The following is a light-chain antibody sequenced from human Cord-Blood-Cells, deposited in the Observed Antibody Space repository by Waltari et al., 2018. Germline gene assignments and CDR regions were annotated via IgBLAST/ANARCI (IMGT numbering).Light chain of an antibody. CDR3: QQSYSTPYT. CDR2: AAS. CDR1: QSISSY. J-gene: IGKJ2*01. V-gene: IGKV1-39*01. Sequence: DIQMTQSPSSLSASVGVRITITCRASQSISSYLHWYQQKPGKAPKLLIYAASSLQSGVPSRFSGSGSGTDFTLTISSLQPEDFATYYCQQSYSTPYTFGQGTKLEIK.